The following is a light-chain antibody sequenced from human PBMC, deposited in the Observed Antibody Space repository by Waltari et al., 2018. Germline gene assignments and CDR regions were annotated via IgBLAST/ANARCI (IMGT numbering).Light chain of an antibody. CDR3: SSHTINGTVL. Sequence: QSALTQPASVSGSPGQSITISCTGTNRDTVNYNSFSWYQHHPGKAPKLIIYQVSNRPSGVSNRFSGSKSDNTASLTISGLQADDEADFYCSSHTINGTVLFGGGTKLTVL. CDR1: NRDTVNYNS. V-gene: IGLV2-14*01. J-gene: IGLJ2*01. CDR2: QVS.